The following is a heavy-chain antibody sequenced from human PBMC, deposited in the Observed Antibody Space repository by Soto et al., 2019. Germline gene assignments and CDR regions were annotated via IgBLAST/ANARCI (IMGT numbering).Heavy chain of an antibody. CDR2: ISASGDYT. V-gene: IGHV3-23*01. Sequence: EGQLLESGRGLVQPGGSLRLSCSASGFTFSTYAMNWVRQAPGKGLEWISAISASGDYTAYADSVKGRFTISRDNSVSALYLQMNSLRIDDTAVYYCAHPRGYGVFDAYDIWGQGTMVTVSS. J-gene: IGHJ3*02. CDR3: AHPRGYGVFDAYDI. D-gene: IGHD4-17*01. CDR1: GFTFSTYA.